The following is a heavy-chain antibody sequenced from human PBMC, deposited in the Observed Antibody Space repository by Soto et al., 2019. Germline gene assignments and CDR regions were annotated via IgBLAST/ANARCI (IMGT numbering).Heavy chain of an antibody. CDR3: ARLGRGYNVYSGFS. V-gene: IGHV4-39*01. CDR2: IYYSGST. J-gene: IGHJ5*02. CDR1: SGSIKSSGYY. D-gene: IGHD5-12*01. Sequence: QLQLLAPGPRLVKPSETLALTCSVSSGSIKSSGYYWGWIRQSPEKGLEWIGSIYYSGSTSFNPSLESRVSLSVDTSKNQFSLRLSAVTAADTALYFCARLGRGYNVYSGFSWGQGALVTVSS.